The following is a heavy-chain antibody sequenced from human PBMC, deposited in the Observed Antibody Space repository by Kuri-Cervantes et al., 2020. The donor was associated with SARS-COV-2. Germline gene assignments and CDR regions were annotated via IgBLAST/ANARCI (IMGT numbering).Heavy chain of an antibody. CDR2: IRYEGSNK. D-gene: IGHD3-10*01. J-gene: IGHJ3*02. V-gene: IGHV3-30*02. CDR1: GFMFSTFA. CDR3: AKDQGLWFGEFDSFDI. Sequence: GGSLRLSCAASGFMFSTFAMHWVRQAPGKGLEWVAFIRYEGSNKYYSDSVKGRFTISRDNSKNTLYLQMNSLRAEDTAVYYCAKDQGLWFGEFDSFDIWGQGTMVTVSS.